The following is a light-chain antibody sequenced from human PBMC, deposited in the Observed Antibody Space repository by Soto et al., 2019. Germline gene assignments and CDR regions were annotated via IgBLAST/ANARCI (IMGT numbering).Light chain of an antibody. CDR1: QDITND. CDR2: AAS. Sequence: DIHMTQSPSSLSASVGYIFTITCRASQDITNDLGWYQKKKGKAPKRLIYAASSLQSGVPSRLRGSGYGTELTITISSMKTEDFDTYLCLHHNSSVWTFGHGTQVDIK. J-gene: IGKJ1*01. V-gene: IGKV1-17*01. CDR3: LHHNSSVWT.